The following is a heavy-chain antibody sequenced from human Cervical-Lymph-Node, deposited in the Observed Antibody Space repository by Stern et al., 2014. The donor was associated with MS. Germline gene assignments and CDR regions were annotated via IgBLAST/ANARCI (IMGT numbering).Heavy chain of an antibody. Sequence: QVQLVQSGAEVKRPGSSVTVSCKSSGGTFTTYAITWVRQAPGPGLEWMGRFIPLVGVADYTQKFQGRVTFTAGNSTSTAYMDPSGLRSEDTAVYYCARDPHRIGHCPTDECYTRDWFDPWGRGTQVPVPS. CDR2: FIPLVGVA. J-gene: IGHJ5*02. CDR3: ARDPHRIGHCPTDECYTRDWFDP. CDR1: GGTFTTYA. D-gene: IGHD2-8*01. V-gene: IGHV1-69*09.